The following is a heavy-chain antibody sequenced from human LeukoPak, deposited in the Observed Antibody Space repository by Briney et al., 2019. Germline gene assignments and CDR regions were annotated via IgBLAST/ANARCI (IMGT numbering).Heavy chain of an antibody. Sequence: PSETLSLTCTVSGGSISSGSYFWGWIRQPPGKGLEWIRTIYYSGTTYYNPSLKSRVTISVDTSKNQFSLKLSSVTAADTAVYYCARQSVELRVSGGGYFDYWGQGTLVTVSS. CDR3: ARQSVELRVSGGGYFDY. J-gene: IGHJ4*02. D-gene: IGHD1-7*01. V-gene: IGHV4-39*01. CDR1: GGSISSGSYF. CDR2: IYYSGTT.